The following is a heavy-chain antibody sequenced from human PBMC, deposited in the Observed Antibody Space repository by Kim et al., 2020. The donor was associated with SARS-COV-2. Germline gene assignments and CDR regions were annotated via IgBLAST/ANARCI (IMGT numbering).Heavy chain of an antibody. V-gene: IGHV4-59*01. J-gene: IGHJ6*03. CDR1: GGSISSYY. CDR3: ASYYYDSSGPKADYYYYMDV. CDR2: IYYSGST. D-gene: IGHD3-22*01. Sequence: SETLSLTCTVSGGSISSYYWSWIRQPPGKGLEWIGYIYYSGSTNYNPSLKSRVTISVDTSKNQFSLKLSSVTAADTAVYYCASYYYDSSGPKADYYYYMDVWGKGTTVTVSS.